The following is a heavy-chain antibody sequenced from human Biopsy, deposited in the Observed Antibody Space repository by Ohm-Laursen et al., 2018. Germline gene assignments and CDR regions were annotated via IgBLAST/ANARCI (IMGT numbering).Heavy chain of an antibody. D-gene: IGHD6-19*01. CDR3: ARGRRTSGWPYFDN. CDR1: GDSLTSGPEN. CDR2: IYSGGNT. V-gene: IGHV4-61*01. Sequence: TLSLTCTVSGDSLTSGPENWSWIRQSPGQGLEYIGFIYSGGNTNYNPSLKNRVTMSVDTSKNQFYLKLYSVTAADTAVYYCARGRRTSGWPYFDNWGRGALVIVSP. J-gene: IGHJ4*02.